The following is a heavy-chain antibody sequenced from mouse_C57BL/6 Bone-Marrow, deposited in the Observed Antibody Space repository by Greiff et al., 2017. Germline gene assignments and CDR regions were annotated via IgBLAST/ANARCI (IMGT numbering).Heavy chain of an antibody. V-gene: IGHV3-6*01. CDR2: ISYDGSN. Sequence: ESGPGLVKPSQSLSLTCSVTGYSITSGYYWNWIRQFPGNKLEWMGYISYDGSNNYNPSLKNRISITRDTSKNQFFLKLNSVTTEDTATYYCARVGGYDVNAMDYWGQGTSGTVSS. CDR1: GYSITSGYY. D-gene: IGHD2-2*01. CDR3: ARVGGYDVNAMDY. J-gene: IGHJ4*01.